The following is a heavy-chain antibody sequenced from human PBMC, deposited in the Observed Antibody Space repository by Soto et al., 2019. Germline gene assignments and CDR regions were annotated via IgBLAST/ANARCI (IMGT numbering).Heavy chain of an antibody. Sequence: EVQLVESGGGLVQPGGSLRLSCAASGFTVSSNSMSWVRQAPGKGLEWVSVIYSGGSTYYADSVKGRFTISRDNSKNTLYLQMNSLRAEDTAVYYCARDIALGAGWFDPWGQGTLVTVSS. CDR3: ARDIALGAGWFDP. D-gene: IGHD1-26*01. J-gene: IGHJ5*02. CDR2: IYSGGST. CDR1: GFTVSSNS. V-gene: IGHV3-66*01.